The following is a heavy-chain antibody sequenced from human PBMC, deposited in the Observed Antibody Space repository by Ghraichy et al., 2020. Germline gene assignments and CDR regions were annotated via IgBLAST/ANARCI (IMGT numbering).Heavy chain of an antibody. Sequence: SETLSLTCAVYGGSFSGYYWSWIRQPPGKGLEWIGEINHSGSTNYNPSLKSRVTISVDTSKNQFSLKLSSVTAADTAVYYCASCFSSSGRYRDWFDPWGQGTLVTVSS. CDR1: GGSFSGYY. D-gene: IGHD6-19*01. CDR3: ASCFSSSGRYRDWFDP. V-gene: IGHV4-34*01. CDR2: INHSGST. J-gene: IGHJ5*02.